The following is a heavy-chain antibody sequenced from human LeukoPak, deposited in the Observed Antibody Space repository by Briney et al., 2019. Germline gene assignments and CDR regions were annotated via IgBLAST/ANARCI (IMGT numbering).Heavy chain of an antibody. CDR2: ISGSGGST. Sequence: TGGSLRLSCAASGFTLSSYAMSWGRQAPGKGLEWVSAISGSGGSTYYADSVKGRFTISRDNSKNTLYLQMNSLRAEDTAVYYCAKDWDYGDYVAYYYYYMDVWGKGTTVTVSS. V-gene: IGHV3-23*01. J-gene: IGHJ6*03. D-gene: IGHD4-17*01. CDR1: GFTLSSYA. CDR3: AKDWDYGDYVAYYYYYMDV.